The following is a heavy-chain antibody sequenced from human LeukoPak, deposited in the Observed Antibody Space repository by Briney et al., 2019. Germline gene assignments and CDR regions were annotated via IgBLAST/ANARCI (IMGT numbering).Heavy chain of an antibody. CDR2: ISGSGGST. CDR1: GFTFSSYA. J-gene: IGHJ5*02. D-gene: IGHD3-22*01. V-gene: IGHV3-23*01. Sequence: HAGGSLRLSCAASGFTFSSYAMSWVRQAPGKGLEWVSAISGSGGSTYYADSVKGRFTISRDNPKNTLYLQMNSRRDEDTAVYYCVKDGRASPMKMEFDRWGQGALVTVCS. CDR3: VKDGRASPMKMEFDR.